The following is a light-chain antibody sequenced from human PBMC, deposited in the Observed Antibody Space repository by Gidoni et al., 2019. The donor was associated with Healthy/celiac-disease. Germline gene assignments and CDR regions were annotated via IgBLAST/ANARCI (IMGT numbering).Light chain of an antibody. CDR1: NIGSKS. V-gene: IGLV3-21*03. CDR3: QVWDSSSDHPDVV. CDR2: DDS. Sequence: SYVLTQPPSVSVAPGKTARITCVGNNIGSKSVHLYQQKPGQAPVLVVYDDSDRPSVIPEPFSGSNSANTATLPISSVEPGDEADYYCQVWDSSSDHPDVVFGGGTKLTVL. J-gene: IGLJ2*01.